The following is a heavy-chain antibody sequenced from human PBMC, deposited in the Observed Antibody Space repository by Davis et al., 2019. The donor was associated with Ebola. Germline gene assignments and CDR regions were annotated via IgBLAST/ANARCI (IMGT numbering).Heavy chain of an antibody. D-gene: IGHD2/OR15-2a*01. CDR2: INHSGST. CDR3: ARGGLSPF. CDR1: GGSFSGYY. J-gene: IGHJ4*02. Sequence: PSETLSLTCAVYGGSFSGYYWSWIRQPPGKGLEWIGEINHSGSTNYNPSLKSRVTISVDTSKNQFSLKLSSVTAADTAVYYCARGGLSPFWGQGTLVTVSS. V-gene: IGHV4-34*01.